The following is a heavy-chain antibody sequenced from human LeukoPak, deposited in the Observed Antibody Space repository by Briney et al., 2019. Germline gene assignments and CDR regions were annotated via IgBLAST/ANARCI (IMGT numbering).Heavy chain of an antibody. D-gene: IGHD6-19*01. V-gene: IGHV3-7*01. J-gene: IGHJ5*02. CDR3: ARVRCCEGSGLIYFDP. Sequence: PGGSLRLSCAASGFTFTNYWMSWVRQAPGKGLEWVANINPDESVKNYVDFVKGRFTISRDNAKNSLYVQMDSLTVDDTAVYYCARVRCCEGSGLIYFDPWSQGTLVTVSS. CDR1: GFTFTNYW. CDR2: INPDESVK.